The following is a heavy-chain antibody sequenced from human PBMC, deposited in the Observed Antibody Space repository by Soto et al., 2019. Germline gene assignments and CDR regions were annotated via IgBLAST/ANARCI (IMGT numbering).Heavy chain of an antibody. CDR2: IIPIFGTA. D-gene: IGHD4-17*01. Sequence: QVQLVQSGAEVKKPGSSVKVSCKASGGTFSSYAISWVRQAPGQGLEWMGGIIPIFGTANYAQKFQGRVTITADESPSTAYMELSSLRSEDTAVYYCARGSSDYGDDSDAFDIWGQGTMVTVSS. V-gene: IGHV1-69*12. CDR3: ARGSSDYGDDSDAFDI. CDR1: GGTFSSYA. J-gene: IGHJ3*02.